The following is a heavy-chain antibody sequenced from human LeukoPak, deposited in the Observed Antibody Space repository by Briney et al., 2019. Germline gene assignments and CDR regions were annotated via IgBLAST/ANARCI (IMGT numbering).Heavy chain of an antibody. CDR2: ISYDGSNK. CDR1: GFTFSSYA. CDR3: ARDDTTIFGVVIISAFDY. J-gene: IGHJ4*02. V-gene: IGHV3-30*04. Sequence: GGSLRLSCAASGFTFSSYAMHWVRQAPGKGLEWVAVISYDGSNKYYADSVKGRFTISRDDSKNTLYLQMNSLRAEDTAVYYCARDDTTIFGVVIISAFDYWGQGTLVTVSS. D-gene: IGHD3-3*01.